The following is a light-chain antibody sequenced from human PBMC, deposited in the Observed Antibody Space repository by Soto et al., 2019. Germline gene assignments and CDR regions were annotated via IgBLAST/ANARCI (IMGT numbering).Light chain of an antibody. CDR2: RAS. CDR3: QQFNTYPT. CDR1: QSISSS. Sequence: EIVMKQSPATLSVTPGERATRSFRASQSISSSLAWYQQKPGQAPRLLIYRASTRATGIPARFSGGGSGTEFTLTISSLQSEDFATYHCQQFNTYPTFGGGTKVDIK. J-gene: IGKJ4*01. V-gene: IGKV3-15*01.